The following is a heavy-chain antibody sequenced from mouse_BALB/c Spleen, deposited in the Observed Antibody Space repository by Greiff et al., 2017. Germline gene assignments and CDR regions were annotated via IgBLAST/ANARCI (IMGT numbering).Heavy chain of an antibody. D-gene: IGHD2-14*01. CDR3: ARYYRYDFDY. Sequence: DVKLVESGGGLVQPGGSRKLSCAASGFTFSSFGMHWVRQAPEKGLEWVAYISSGSSTIYYADTVKGRFTISRDNPKNTLFLQMTSLRSEDTAMYYCARYYRYDFDYWGQGTTLTVSS. CDR1: GFTFSSFG. V-gene: IGHV5-17*02. CDR2: ISSGSSTI. J-gene: IGHJ2*01.